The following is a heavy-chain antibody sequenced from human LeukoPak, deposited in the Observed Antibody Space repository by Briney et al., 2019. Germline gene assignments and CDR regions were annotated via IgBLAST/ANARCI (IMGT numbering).Heavy chain of an antibody. D-gene: IGHD4-17*01. V-gene: IGHV3-7*05. CDR2: IKEDGSEK. Sequence: GGSLRLSCAASGFTFRTAWMSWVRQAPGRGPEYMANIKEDGSEKYYVASVRGRFTISRDNANSTLFLQMSSLRVDDTAVYYCANGARGAYWGQGTLVTVSS. CDR1: GFTFRTAW. CDR3: ANGARGAY. J-gene: IGHJ4*02.